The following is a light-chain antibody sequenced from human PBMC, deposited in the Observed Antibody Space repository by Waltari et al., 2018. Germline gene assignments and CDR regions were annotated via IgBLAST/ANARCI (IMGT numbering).Light chain of an antibody. J-gene: IGKJ4*01. CDR2: NAS. CDR1: QSISTY. CDR3: QQRGSWPLT. Sequence: EIVLTQSPATLSLSPGERATLSCRASQSISTYLAWYQQKPGQAPRLLMDNASNRTTGIPARFSGSGTGTDSTLTVSSLEPEDFAVYYCQQRGSWPLTFGGGTKVEIK. V-gene: IGKV3-11*01.